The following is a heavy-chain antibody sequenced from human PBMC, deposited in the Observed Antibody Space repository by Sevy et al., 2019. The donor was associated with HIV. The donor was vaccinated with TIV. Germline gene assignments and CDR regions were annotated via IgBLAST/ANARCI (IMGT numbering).Heavy chain of an antibody. Sequence: GGFLRLSCSASGFTFSYYAMHWVRQAPGKGLQYVSGISSNGDSTDYADSVKGRFTISRDNSNNTLYLQMSSLRAEDTAVYYCLKDLLRPVVVPAASFDYWGQGTLVTVSS. V-gene: IGHV3-64D*06. CDR3: LKDLLRPVVVPAASFDY. D-gene: IGHD2-2*01. CDR2: ISSNGDST. CDR1: GFTFSYYA. J-gene: IGHJ4*02.